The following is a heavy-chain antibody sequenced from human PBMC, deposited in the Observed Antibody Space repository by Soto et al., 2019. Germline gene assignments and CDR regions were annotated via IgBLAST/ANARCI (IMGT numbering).Heavy chain of an antibody. V-gene: IGHV3-33*01. J-gene: IGHJ4*02. CDR1: GFTFSSYR. D-gene: IGHD5-12*01. Sequence: GGSLRLSFAASGFTFSSYRLHWFCQAPGMGLEWVAVIWYDGSNKYYADSVKGRFTISRDNSKNTLYLQMNSLRAEDTAVYYCARGDRSGLHFDYWGQGT. CDR2: IWYDGSNK. CDR3: ARGDRSGLHFDY.